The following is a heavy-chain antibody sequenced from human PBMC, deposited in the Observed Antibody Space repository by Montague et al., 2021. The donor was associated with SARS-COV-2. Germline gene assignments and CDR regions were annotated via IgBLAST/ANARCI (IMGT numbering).Heavy chain of an antibody. Sequence: QSGAEVKKSGESLRISCRGSGYDFTRYWISWVRQMPGKGLEWMGRINPADSQTNYSPSFQGQVTISVDKSITTAYLQWSSLKPSDTAIYHCARSQHCGSDCYFAYWGQGSLVTVS. CDR2: INPADSQT. D-gene: IGHD2-21*02. CDR1: GYDFTRYW. V-gene: IGHV5-10-1*01. J-gene: IGHJ4*02. CDR3: ARSQHCGSDCYFAY.